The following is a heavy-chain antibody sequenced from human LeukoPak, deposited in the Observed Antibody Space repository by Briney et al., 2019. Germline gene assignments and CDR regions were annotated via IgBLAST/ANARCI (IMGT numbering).Heavy chain of an antibody. CDR2: INPSGTST. D-gene: IGHD1-20*01. V-gene: IGHV1-46*01. CDR1: GDTFTSYY. J-gene: IGHJ4*02. Sequence: ASVKVSCKASGDTFTSYYMHWVRQAPGQGLECMGIINPSGTSTSYAQKFQGRVTMTRDMSTSTAYMELSSLRSEDTAVYYCARDEQDNWNSKGDYWGQGTLVTVSS. CDR3: ARDEQDNWNSKGDY.